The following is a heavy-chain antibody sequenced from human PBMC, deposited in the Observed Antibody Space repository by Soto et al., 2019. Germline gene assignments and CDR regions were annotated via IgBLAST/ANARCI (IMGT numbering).Heavy chain of an antibody. D-gene: IGHD6-13*01. V-gene: IGHV1-2*02. Sequence: GASVKFSFKASGYTFTGYYMHWVRQAPGQGLDWIGWINPNSGGTNYAQKFQGRVTMTRDTSISTAYMELSRLRSDDTAVYYCARDLAAVDYFDYWGQGALVTVSS. CDR3: ARDLAAVDYFDY. CDR1: GYTFTGYY. CDR2: INPNSGGT. J-gene: IGHJ4*02.